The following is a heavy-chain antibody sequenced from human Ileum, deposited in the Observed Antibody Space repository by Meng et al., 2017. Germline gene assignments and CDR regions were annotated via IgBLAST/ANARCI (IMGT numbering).Heavy chain of an antibody. CDR2: ISQESGRT. V-gene: IGHV4-4*02. J-gene: IGHJ4*02. D-gene: IGHD2-21*01. Sequence: VRLQRSGPGLVTPAGPLSLPCAVSGDSISSLDWWSWVRQPPGKGLEWIGEISQESGRTNYNPSLKSRVTISLDKSKNQFSLNLNSVTAADTAVYYCVRNEGYSLGDWGQGTLVTVSS. CDR1: GDSISSLDW. CDR3: VRNEGYSLGD.